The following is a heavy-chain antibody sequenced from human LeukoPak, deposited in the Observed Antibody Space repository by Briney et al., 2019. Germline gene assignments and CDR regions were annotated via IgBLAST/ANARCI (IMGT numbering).Heavy chain of an antibody. V-gene: IGHV1-46*01. CDR1: GYTFTRYY. CDR3: ASFKSSGEYFDY. CDR2: IDPSVGST. J-gene: IGHJ4*02. D-gene: IGHD1-1*01. Sequence: ASVKVSCKASGYTFTRYYMHWVRQAPGQGLERMGIIDPSVGSTPYAQRFQGRVTMTRDMSTSTVHMELNRLSSEDTAVYYCASFKSSGEYFDYWGQGTLVTVSS.